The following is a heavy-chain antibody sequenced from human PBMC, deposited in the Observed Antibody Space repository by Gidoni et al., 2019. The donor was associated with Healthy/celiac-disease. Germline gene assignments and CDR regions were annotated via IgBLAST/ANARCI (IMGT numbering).Heavy chain of an antibody. V-gene: IGHV4-4*02. CDR2: IYHSGST. J-gene: IGHJ4*02. CDR3: AREGNYYDSSGYYYRFYYFDY. D-gene: IGHD3-22*01. CDR1: GGSISSSNW. Sequence: QVQLQESGPGLVKPSGTLSLTCAVSGGSISSSNWWSWVRQPPGKGLEWIGEIYHSGSTNYNPSLKSRVTISVDKSKNQFSLKLSSVTAADTAVYYCAREGNYYDSSGYYYRFYYFDYWGQGTLVTVSS.